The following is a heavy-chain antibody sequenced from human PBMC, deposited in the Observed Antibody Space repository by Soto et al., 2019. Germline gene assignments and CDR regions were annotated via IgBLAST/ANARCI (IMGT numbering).Heavy chain of an antibody. V-gene: IGHV3-30-3*01. CDR3: ARERPFYYYDSSGSTGQEYFQH. CDR1: GFTFSSYA. D-gene: IGHD3-22*01. Sequence: GGSLRLSCAASGFTFSSYAMHWVRQAPGKGLEWVAVISYDGSNKYYADSVKGRFTISRDNSKNTLYLQMNSLRAEDTAVYYCARERPFYYYDSSGSTGQEYFQHWGQGTLVTVSS. CDR2: ISYDGSNK. J-gene: IGHJ1*01.